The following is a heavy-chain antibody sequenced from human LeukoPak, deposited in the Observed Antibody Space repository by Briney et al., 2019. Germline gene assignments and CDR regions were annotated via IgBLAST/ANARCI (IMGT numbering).Heavy chain of an antibody. D-gene: IGHD3-22*01. CDR2: INHSGST. Sequence: PSETLSLTCAVYGGSFSGYYWSWIRQPPGKGLEWIGEINHSGSTNYNPSLKSGVTISVDTSKNQFSLKLSSVTAADTAVYYCARGWGRNYYDSSGYIDYWGQGTLVTVSS. CDR3: ARGWGRNYYDSSGYIDY. J-gene: IGHJ4*02. CDR1: GGSFSGYY. V-gene: IGHV4-34*01.